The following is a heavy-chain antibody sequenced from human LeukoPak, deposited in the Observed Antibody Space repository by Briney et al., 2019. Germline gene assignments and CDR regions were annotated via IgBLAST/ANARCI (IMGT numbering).Heavy chain of an antibody. V-gene: IGHV4-59*08. CDR2: IYYSGST. CDR3: ARPGEVGARNAFDI. J-gene: IGHJ3*02. D-gene: IGHD1-26*01. CDR1: GGSISSYY. Sequence: PSETLSLTCTVSGGSISSYYWSWIRQPPGKGLEWIGYIYYSGSTNYNPSLKSRVTISVDTSKNQFSLKLSSVTAADTAVYYCARPGEVGARNAFDIWGQGTMVTVSS.